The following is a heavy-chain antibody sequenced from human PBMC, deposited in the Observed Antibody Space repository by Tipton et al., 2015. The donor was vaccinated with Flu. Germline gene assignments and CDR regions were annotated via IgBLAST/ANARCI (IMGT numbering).Heavy chain of an antibody. V-gene: IGHV3-7*01. CDR3: ARDQSYGPGTYGKDH. CDR1: GLTVSSSW. Sequence: QLVQSGGGLVRPGGSLLLSCRASGLTVSSSWMIWVRQAPGKGLEWVATIKGDGSEIYYVDSVKGRFTISRDNAMNTLYLQMDSLTAEDTALYYCARDQSYGPGTYGKDHWGQGTLVTVSS. D-gene: IGHD3-10*01. CDR2: IKGDGSEI. J-gene: IGHJ4*02.